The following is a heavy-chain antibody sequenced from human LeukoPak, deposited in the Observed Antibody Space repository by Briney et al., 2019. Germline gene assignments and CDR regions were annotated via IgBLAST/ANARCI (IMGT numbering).Heavy chain of an antibody. J-gene: IGHJ4*02. CDR3: AGASVNYYGSSGYWAFDY. D-gene: IGHD3-22*01. CDR2: ISGSGGGT. Sequence: PGGSLRLSCAASGFTFSSYGMSWVRQAPGKGLEWVSAISGSGGGTYYADSEKGRFTISRDNAKNSLYLQMNSLRAEDTAVYYCAGASVNYYGSSGYWAFDYWGQGTLVTVSS. V-gene: IGHV3-23*01. CDR1: GFTFSSYG.